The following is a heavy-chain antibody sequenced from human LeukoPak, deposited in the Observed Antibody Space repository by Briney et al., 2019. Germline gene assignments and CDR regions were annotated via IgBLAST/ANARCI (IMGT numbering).Heavy chain of an antibody. Sequence: SETLSLTCTVSGGSISSYYWSWLRQPPGKGLEWGGYIYYSGSTNYNPSLKSRVNISVDTSKHQFSLKLSSVTAADTAVYYCASNSGDDAFDIWGQGTMVTVSS. CDR1: GGSISSYY. D-gene: IGHD6-19*01. CDR2: IYYSGST. CDR3: ASNSGDDAFDI. V-gene: IGHV4-59*01. J-gene: IGHJ3*02.